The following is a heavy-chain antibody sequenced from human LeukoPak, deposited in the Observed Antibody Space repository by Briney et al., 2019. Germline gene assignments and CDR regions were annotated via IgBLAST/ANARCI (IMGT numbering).Heavy chain of an antibody. Sequence: PGGSLRLSCVASGFTFGKYWMSWVRQAPGKGLEWVANIKLDGSEKNYVDSVKGRFTISRDNTKNSLYLQMNSLRDEDTAVYYCARDSAAHGGYWGQGTPVIVSS. V-gene: IGHV3-7*03. CDR1: GFTFGKYW. CDR2: IKLDGSEK. J-gene: IGHJ4*02. CDR3: ARDSAAHGGY. D-gene: IGHD6-25*01.